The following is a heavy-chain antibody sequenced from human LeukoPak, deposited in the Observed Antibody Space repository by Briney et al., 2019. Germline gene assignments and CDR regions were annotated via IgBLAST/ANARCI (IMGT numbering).Heavy chain of an antibody. J-gene: IGHJ5*02. Sequence: GGSLRLSCAASGFTFSSYGMHWVRQAPGKGLGRVAVIWYDGSNKYYADSVKGRFTISRDNSKNTLYLQMNSLRAEDTAVYYCAREVVVPAANWFDPWGQGTLVTVSS. V-gene: IGHV3-33*01. CDR3: AREVVVPAANWFDP. D-gene: IGHD2-2*01. CDR1: GFTFSSYG. CDR2: IWYDGSNK.